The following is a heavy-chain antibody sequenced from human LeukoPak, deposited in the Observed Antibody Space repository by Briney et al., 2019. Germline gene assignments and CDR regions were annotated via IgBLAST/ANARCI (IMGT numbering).Heavy chain of an antibody. Sequence: PSETLSLTCTVSGGSISSYYWSWIRQPPGKGLEWLGYIYYSGSTNYNPSLKSRVTISVDTSKNQFSLKLSSVTAADTAVYYCARYVVVTAYFDYWGQGTLVTVSS. V-gene: IGHV4-59*01. D-gene: IGHD2-21*02. CDR3: ARYVVVTAYFDY. CDR1: GGSISSYY. CDR2: IYYSGST. J-gene: IGHJ4*02.